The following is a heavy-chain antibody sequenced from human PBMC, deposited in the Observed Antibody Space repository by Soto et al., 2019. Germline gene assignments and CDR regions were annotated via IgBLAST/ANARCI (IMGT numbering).Heavy chain of an antibody. CDR1: GLTVSSYA. CDR2: IYASDST. V-gene: IGHV3-53*01. J-gene: IGHJ6*02. Sequence: EVQLVESGGGLIQPGGSLRLSCAVSGLTVSSYAMSWVRQAPGEGLEWVSVIYASDSTHYADSVKGRFTISRYNSKNTLFLQMNSLRAEDTAVYYCAKGWMDVWGQGTTVTVS. CDR3: AKGWMDV.